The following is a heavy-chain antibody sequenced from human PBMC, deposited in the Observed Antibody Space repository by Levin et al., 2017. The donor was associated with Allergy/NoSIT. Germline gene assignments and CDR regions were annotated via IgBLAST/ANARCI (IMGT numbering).Heavy chain of an antibody. Sequence: GGSLRLSCAASGFTFSSYAMHWVRQAPGKGLEWVAVISYDGSNKYYADSVKGRFTISRDNSKNTLYLQMNSLRAEDTAVYYCANSVVVVPAVALGAYYGMDVWGQGTTVTVSS. V-gene: IGHV3-30*04. D-gene: IGHD2-2*01. CDR3: ANSVVVVPAVALGAYYGMDV. CDR2: ISYDGSNK. CDR1: GFTFSSYA. J-gene: IGHJ6*02.